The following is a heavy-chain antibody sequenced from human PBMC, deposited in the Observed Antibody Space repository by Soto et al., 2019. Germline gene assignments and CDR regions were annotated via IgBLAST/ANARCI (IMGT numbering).Heavy chain of an antibody. CDR1: GGSISSGGYS. CDR3: ARYGRDEDSPDNWFDP. J-gene: IGHJ5*02. CDR2: IYHSGST. V-gene: IGHV4-30-2*01. Sequence: SETLSLTCAVSGGSISSGGYSWSWIRQPPGKGLEWIGYIYHSGSTYYNPSLKSRVTISVDRSKNQFSLKLSSVTAADTAVYYCARYGRDEDSPDNWFDPWGQGTLVTVSS. D-gene: IGHD2-15*01.